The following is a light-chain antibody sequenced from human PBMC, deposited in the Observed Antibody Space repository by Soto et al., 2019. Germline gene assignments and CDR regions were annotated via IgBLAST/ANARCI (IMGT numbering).Light chain of an antibody. CDR3: LQVNTYPLT. V-gene: IGKV1-9*01. CDR1: QGININ. CDR2: AAS. J-gene: IGKJ4*01. Sequence: GDIVTITCRASQGININLAWYQQKPGKAPKLLIFAASTLQSGVPSRFSGNGYGTDFTLTISSLQPEDFATYYCLQVNTYPLTFGGGTKVDIK.